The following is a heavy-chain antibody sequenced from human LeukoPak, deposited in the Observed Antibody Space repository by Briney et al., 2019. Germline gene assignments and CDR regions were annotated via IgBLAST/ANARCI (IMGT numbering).Heavy chain of an antibody. V-gene: IGHV4-31*03. CDR1: GGSISSGGYY. D-gene: IGHD1-20*01. J-gene: IGHJ4*02. CDR2: IYYSGST. CDR3: ARDRITGTTRFDY. Sequence: SETLSLTRTVSGGSISSGGYYWSWIRQHPGKGLEWIGYIYYSGSTYYNPSLKSRVTISVDTSKNQFSLKLSSVTAADTAVYYCARDRITGTTRFDYWGQGTLVTVSS.